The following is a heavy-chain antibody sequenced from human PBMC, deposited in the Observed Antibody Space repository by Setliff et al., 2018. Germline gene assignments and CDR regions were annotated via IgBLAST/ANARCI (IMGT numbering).Heavy chain of an antibody. D-gene: IGHD6-19*01. J-gene: IGHJ5*02. CDR2: IYYSGST. V-gene: IGHV4-39*07. CDR3: ARSKSSSGWLNWFDP. CDR1: GGSISSSSYY. Sequence: SETLSLTCTVSGGSISSSSYYWGWIRQPPGKGLEWIGSIYYSGSTYYNPSFKSRVTISVDTSKNQFSLKLSSVTAADTAVYYCARSKSSSGWLNWFDPWGQGTLVTVSS.